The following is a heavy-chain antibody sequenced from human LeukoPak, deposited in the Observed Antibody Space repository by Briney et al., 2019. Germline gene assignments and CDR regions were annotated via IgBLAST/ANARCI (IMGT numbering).Heavy chain of an antibody. CDR3: ARVSADCSGGSCYSRDYYFDY. Sequence: SETLSLTCSVSGGSISSYYWSWIRQPPGKGLEWIGYIYYTGTTNYNPSLKSRVTISVDTSKKQFSLKLSSVTAADTAVYYCARVSADCSGGSCYSRDYYFDYWGQGTLVTVSS. CDR1: GGSISSYY. V-gene: IGHV4-59*01. D-gene: IGHD2-15*01. J-gene: IGHJ4*02. CDR2: IYYTGTT.